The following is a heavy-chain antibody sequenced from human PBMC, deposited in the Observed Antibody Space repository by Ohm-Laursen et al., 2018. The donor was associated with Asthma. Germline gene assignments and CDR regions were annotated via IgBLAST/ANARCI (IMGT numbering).Heavy chain of an antibody. CDR1: GFTFSSYG. J-gene: IGHJ6*02. CDR2: ISYDGSNT. CDR3: ARVKTSYVGVLIYYYYGMDV. D-gene: IGHD3-3*01. Sequence: SLRLSCAASGFTFSSYGMHWVRQAPGKGLEWVAVISYDGSNTYYADSVKGRITISRDNSKNTLYLQMNSLRAEDTAVYYCARVKTSYVGVLIYYYYGMDVWGQGTTVTVSS. V-gene: IGHV3-30*03.